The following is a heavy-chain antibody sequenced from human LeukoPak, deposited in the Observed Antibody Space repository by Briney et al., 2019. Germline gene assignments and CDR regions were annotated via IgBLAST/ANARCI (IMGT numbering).Heavy chain of an antibody. D-gene: IGHD6-19*01. J-gene: IGHJ6*03. Sequence: GASVKVSCKASGYIFTGYYMHWVRQAHGQGLEWMGRINPNSGGTNYAQKFQGRVTMTRDTSISTAYMELSRLRSDDTAVYYCARGSGWYYYYMDVWGKGTTVTVSS. CDR3: ARGSGWYYYYMDV. CDR1: GYIFTGYY. V-gene: IGHV1-2*06. CDR2: INPNSGGT.